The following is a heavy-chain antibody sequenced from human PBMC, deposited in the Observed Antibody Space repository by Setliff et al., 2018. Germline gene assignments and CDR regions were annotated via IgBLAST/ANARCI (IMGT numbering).Heavy chain of an antibody. CDR3: AREQWLDPPGYYYMDV. Sequence: SETLSLTCTVSGGSISSGSYYWSWIRQPAGRGLEWIGRIYTSGSANYNPSLKSRVTMSIDTSKNQFSLKLNSVTAADMAVYYCAREQWLDPPGYYYMDVWAKGTTVTVSS. CDR2: IYTSGSA. J-gene: IGHJ6*03. D-gene: IGHD6-19*01. CDR1: GGSISSGSYY. V-gene: IGHV4-61*02.